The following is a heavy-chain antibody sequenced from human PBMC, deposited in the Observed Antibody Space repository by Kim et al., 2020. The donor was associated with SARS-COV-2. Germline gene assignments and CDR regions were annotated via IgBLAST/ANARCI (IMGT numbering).Heavy chain of an antibody. D-gene: IGHD5-12*01. J-gene: IGHJ4*02. Sequence: SLKSRVTISVETSKNQFSLKLSSVTAADTAVYYCARLITVRDGYNFFDYWGQGTLVTVSS. V-gene: IGHV4-39*01. CDR3: ARLITVRDGYNFFDY.